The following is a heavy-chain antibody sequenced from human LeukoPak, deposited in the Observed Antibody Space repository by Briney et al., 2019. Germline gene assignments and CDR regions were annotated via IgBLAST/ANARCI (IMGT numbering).Heavy chain of an antibody. CDR1: GFTFSTDS. Sequence: SGGSLRLSCAAYGFTFSTDSMNSVRQAPGKGLEWVALIRYDGSNKYYADSVKGRFTIYRDNSKNTLYLQMNSLRAEDTAVYYCAKLGILTGSVDYWGQGTLVTVSS. CDR3: AKLGILTGSVDY. J-gene: IGHJ4*02. V-gene: IGHV3-30*02. D-gene: IGHD3-9*01. CDR2: IRYDGSNK.